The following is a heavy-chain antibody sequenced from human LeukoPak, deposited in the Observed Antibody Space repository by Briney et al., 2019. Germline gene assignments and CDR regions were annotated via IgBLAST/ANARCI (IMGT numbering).Heavy chain of an antibody. D-gene: IGHD5-18*01. CDR3: ARGPDTAMAEPFDY. CDR1: GGSISSYY. V-gene: IGHV4-4*07. J-gene: IGHJ4*02. CDR2: IYTSGST. Sequence: PSETLSLTCTVSGGSISSYYWSWIRQPAGKGLEWIGRIYTSGSTNYNPSLKSRVTMSVDTSKNQFSLKLSSVTAADTAVYYCARGPDTAMAEPFDYWGQGTLVTVSS.